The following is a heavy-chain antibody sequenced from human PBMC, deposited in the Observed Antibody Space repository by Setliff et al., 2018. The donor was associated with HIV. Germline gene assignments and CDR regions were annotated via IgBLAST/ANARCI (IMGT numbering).Heavy chain of an antibody. CDR2: INSASGGT. V-gene: IGHV1-2*02. D-gene: IGHD2-2*01. Sequence: GASVKVSCKASGYTFTDYYIHWVRQAPGQGLEWMGWINSASGGTNYAQNFQSRVTVTRDTSINTAYVELNSLRSEDTAVYYCAREVHHAAYYFDYWGQGTLVTVSS. CDR1: GYTFTDYY. CDR3: AREVHHAAYYFDY. J-gene: IGHJ4*02.